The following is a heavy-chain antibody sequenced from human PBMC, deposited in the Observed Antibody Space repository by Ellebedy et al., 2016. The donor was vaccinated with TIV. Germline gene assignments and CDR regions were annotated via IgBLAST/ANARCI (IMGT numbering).Heavy chain of an antibody. CDR2: INPNSGRT. Sequence: AASVKVSCKASGYTFTGYYMHWVRQAPGQGLEWMGWINPNSGRTNYAQKFQGWVTMTRDTSISPAYMELSRLRSDDTAVYYCARGALAYSSGWSPFSYFFDYWGQGTLVTVSS. J-gene: IGHJ4*02. CDR3: ARGALAYSSGWSPFSYFFDY. CDR1: GYTFTGYY. D-gene: IGHD6-19*01. V-gene: IGHV1-2*04.